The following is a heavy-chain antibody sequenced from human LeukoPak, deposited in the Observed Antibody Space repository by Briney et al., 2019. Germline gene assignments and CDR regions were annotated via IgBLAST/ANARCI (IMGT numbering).Heavy chain of an antibody. V-gene: IGHV3-21*01. CDR2: LSGSGGST. CDR1: GFTFSSYG. CDR3: ARGYYGSCLDV. J-gene: IGHJ6*02. Sequence: GGSLRLSCAASGFTFSSYGMNWVRQAPGKGLEWVSTLSGSGGSTYYADSVKGRFTTSRDNAKNSLYLQMNSLRAEDTAVYYCARGYYGSCLDVWGQGTTVTVSS. D-gene: IGHD3-10*01.